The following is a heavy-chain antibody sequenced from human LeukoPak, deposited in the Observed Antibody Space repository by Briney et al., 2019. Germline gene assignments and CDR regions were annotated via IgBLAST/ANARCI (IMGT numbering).Heavy chain of an antibody. CDR3: VRQGIGLAQLF. D-gene: IGHD6-19*01. V-gene: IGHV5-51*01. J-gene: IGHJ4*02. CDR2: IYPTDSDT. CDR1: GYTFTNYW. Sequence: GEYLKISCKGSGYTFTNYWIGWVRQMPGKGLEWMGIIYPTDSDTRYSPSFQGQVTISADESLSTAYLQWTSLKASDTAMYYCVRQGIGLAQLFWGQGTLVTVSS.